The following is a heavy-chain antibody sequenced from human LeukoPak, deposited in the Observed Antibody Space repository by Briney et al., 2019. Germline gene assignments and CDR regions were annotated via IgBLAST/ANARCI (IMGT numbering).Heavy chain of an antibody. CDR1: GYTFTGYY. CDR3: ARDLDSTLPRDY. CDR2: INPNSGGT. J-gene: IGHJ4*02. D-gene: IGHD2-2*01. V-gene: IGHV1-2*02. Sequence: ASVKVSCKASGYTFTGYYMHWVRQAPGQGLEWMGWINPNSGGTDYAQKFQGRVTMARDTSISTAYMELSRLRSDDTAVYYCARDLDSTLPRDYWGQGTLVTVSS.